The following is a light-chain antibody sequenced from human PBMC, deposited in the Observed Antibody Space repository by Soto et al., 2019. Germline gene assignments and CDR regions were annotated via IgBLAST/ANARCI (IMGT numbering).Light chain of an antibody. Sequence: SPSTLSFSPGDRATLSCRASQTVSSYLAWYQQKPGQAPRLLIYDASNRATGIPARFSGSGSGTDFTLTISSLEPEDFAVYYCQQRSNWLALTFGGGTKVDIK. J-gene: IGKJ4*01. CDR3: QQRSNWLALT. CDR1: QTVSSY. CDR2: DAS. V-gene: IGKV3-11*01.